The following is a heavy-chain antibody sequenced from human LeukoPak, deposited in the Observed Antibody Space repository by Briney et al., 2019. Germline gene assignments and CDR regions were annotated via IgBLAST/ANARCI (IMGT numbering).Heavy chain of an antibody. V-gene: IGHV4-30-2*01. D-gene: IGHD3-3*01. CDR3: AGDRLLYGNYYGMDV. CDR2: IYHSGST. Sequence: SETLSLTCAVSGGSISSGGYSWRWIRQPPGKGLEWIGYIYHSGSTYYNPSLKSRVTISVDRSKNQFSLKLSSVTAADTAVYYCAGDRLLYGNYYGMDVWGQGTTVTVSS. CDR1: GGSISSGGYS. J-gene: IGHJ6*02.